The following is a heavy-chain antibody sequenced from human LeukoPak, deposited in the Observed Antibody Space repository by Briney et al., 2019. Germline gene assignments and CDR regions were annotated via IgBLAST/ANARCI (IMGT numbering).Heavy chain of an antibody. V-gene: IGHV3-48*01. CDR1: GFTFNTYS. J-gene: IGHJ2*01. D-gene: IGHD6-6*01. CDR3: ARDAAPRPSNWYFDL. CDR2: ITNTSSTM. Sequence: GGSLRLSCAASGFTFNTYSMNWVRQAPGKGLEWVSYITNTSSTMFYAVSVKGRFTISRDNAKNSLYLQMDSLRVEDTAVYYCARDAAPRPSNWYFDLWGRGTLVTVSS.